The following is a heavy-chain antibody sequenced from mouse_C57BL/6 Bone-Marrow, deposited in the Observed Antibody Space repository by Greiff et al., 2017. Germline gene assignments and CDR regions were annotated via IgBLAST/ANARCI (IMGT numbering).Heavy chain of an antibody. CDR3: ARGGWFLAWFAY. V-gene: IGHV1-81*01. CDR1: GFTFTSYG. J-gene: IGHJ3*01. Sequence: QVQLQQSGAELATPAASVKLSCKASGFTFTSYGISWVKQRTGQGLEWIGEIYPGSGNTYYTAKFKGKATLTEDKSSSTSYMELRSLTSEDSAVYFCARGGWFLAWFAYWGQGPLVTVSA. D-gene: IGHD2-3*01. CDR2: IYPGSGNT.